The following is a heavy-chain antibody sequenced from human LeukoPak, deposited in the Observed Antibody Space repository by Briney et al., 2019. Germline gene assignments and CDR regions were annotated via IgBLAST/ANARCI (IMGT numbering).Heavy chain of an antibody. D-gene: IGHD3-16*01. CDR1: GVSISSGHDY. V-gene: IGHV4-39*07. CDR2: VLYSGST. J-gene: IGHJ5*02. CDR3: ARHTIDTTLGGVPDYFDA. Sequence: PSETLSLTCTVSGVSISSGHDYWAWIRQPPGRGLECIASVLYSGSTYYDPSFNGRVTLSVDTSKNQFSLRLSSVTAADTAIYYYARHTIDTTLGGVPDYFDAWGQGTPVTVSS.